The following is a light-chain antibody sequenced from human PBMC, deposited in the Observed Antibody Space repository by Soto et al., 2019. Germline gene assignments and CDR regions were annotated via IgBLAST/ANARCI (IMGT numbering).Light chain of an antibody. V-gene: IGKV1-5*03. Sequence: QMTQSPSTLSAYVGEIVNITGRASQSISYWLAWYQQKPGKAPKLLIYKASNLESGLPSRFNGSGSGTDFTRTISSLQPDDFASYYCQQYSTYWTCGQGTTGDIK. CDR2: KAS. CDR1: QSISYW. CDR3: QQYSTYWT. J-gene: IGKJ1*01.